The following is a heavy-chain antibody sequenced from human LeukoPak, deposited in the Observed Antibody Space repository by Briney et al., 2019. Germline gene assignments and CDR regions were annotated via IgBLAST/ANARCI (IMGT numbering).Heavy chain of an antibody. D-gene: IGHD2-2*01. CDR1: GYTFTSHG. Sequence: ASVKVSCKASGYTFTSHGISWVRQAPGQGLEWMGWISAYNGNTNYAQKLQGRVTMTTDTSTSTAYMELRSLRSDDTAVYYCARDWSYCSSTSCRNLNWFDPWGQGTLVTVSS. CDR2: ISAYNGNT. CDR3: ARDWSYCSSTSCRNLNWFDP. J-gene: IGHJ5*02. V-gene: IGHV1-18*01.